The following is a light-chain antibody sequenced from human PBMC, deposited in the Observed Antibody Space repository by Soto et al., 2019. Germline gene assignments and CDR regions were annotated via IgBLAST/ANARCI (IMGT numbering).Light chain of an antibody. J-gene: IGKJ1*01. CDR3: QQYGTSPT. V-gene: IGKV3-20*01. Sequence: EIVLTQYPGTLSLSPGERATLSCRASQSVSNNYLAWYQQKPGQAPRRLIFGASGRATGIPDRFSGSGSGTDFTLNISRLEPEDFAVYYCQQYGTSPTFGQGTKVEIK. CDR2: GAS. CDR1: QSVSNNY.